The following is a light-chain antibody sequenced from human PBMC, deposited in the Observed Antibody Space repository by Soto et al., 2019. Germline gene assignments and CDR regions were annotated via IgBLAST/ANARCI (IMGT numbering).Light chain of an antibody. CDR2: AAS. V-gene: IGKV1-39*02. J-gene: IGKJ1*01. Sequence: DIQMTQSPSFLAESVGDRFTITCRARQSIRSYLNWYQQKPGKAPKLLIYAASSLQSGVPSRLSGSGYGTDFPLTISRMAPEDFAVYYCQQYGSSGTFGQGTKVDIK. CDR1: QSIRSY. CDR3: QQYGSSGT.